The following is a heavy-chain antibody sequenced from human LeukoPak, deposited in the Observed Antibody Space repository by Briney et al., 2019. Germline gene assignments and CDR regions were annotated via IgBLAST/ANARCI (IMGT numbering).Heavy chain of an antibody. J-gene: IGHJ3*02. CDR3: ARYISRAYGVGAFDI. CDR1: GGSISSCY. D-gene: IGHD5-12*01. V-gene: IGHV4-59*01. Sequence: SETLSLTCTVPGGSISSCYWSWIRQPPGKGLEWIGYTYYSGSTNYNPSLKSRVTISVDTSKNQFSLKLSSVTAADTAVYYCARYISRAYGVGAFDIWGQGTMVTVSS. CDR2: TYYSGST.